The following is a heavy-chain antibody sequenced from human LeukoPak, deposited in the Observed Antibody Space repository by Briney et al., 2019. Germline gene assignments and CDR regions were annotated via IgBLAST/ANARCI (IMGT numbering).Heavy chain of an antibody. CDR2: ISSSSSTI. CDR1: GFTFSSYS. J-gene: IGHJ1*01. D-gene: IGHD3-22*01. Sequence: PGGSLRLSCAASGFTFSSYSMNWVRQAPGKGLEWVSYISSSSSTIYYADSVKGRFTISRDNAKNSLYLQMNSLRAEDTAVYYCASIPYYYDSSGYYYWGYFQHWGQGTLVTVSS. V-gene: IGHV3-48*04. CDR3: ASIPYYYDSSGYYYWGYFQH.